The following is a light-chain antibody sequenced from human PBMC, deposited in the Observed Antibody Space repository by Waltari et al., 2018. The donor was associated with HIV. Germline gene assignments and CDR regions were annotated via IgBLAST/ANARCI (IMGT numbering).Light chain of an antibody. J-gene: IGLJ3*02. Sequence: QSALTQPASVSGSPGQSITISCTGTSSDVGGYNYVSWYQQHPGKAPKLMIYEVSNRASGVSNRVSGSKSGNTASLTISGVQAEDEADYYCSSYTRSSTWVFGGGTKLTVL. CDR2: EVS. CDR3: SSYTRSSTWV. V-gene: IGLV2-14*01. CDR1: SSDVGGYNY.